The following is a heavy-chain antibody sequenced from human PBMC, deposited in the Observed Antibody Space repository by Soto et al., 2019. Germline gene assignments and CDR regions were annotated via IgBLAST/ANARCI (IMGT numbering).Heavy chain of an antibody. D-gene: IGHD3-22*01. CDR3: ARGVGSSGYFSP. V-gene: IGHV4-39*07. CDR1: GGSISSSSYY. J-gene: IGHJ5*02. CDR2: INHSGST. Sequence: SETLSLTCTVXGGSISSSSYYWGWIRQPPGKGLEWIGEINHSGSTNYNPSLKSRVTISVDTSKNQFSLKLSSVTAADTAVYYCARGVGSSGYFSPWGQGTLVTVSS.